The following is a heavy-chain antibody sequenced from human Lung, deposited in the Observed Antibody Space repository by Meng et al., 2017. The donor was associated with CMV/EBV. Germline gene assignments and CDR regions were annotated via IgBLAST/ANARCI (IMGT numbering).Heavy chain of an antibody. J-gene: IGHJ5*02. Sequence: QVQLQQWGAGLLKPSETLSLTCAVYGGSFSGYYWSWIRQPPGKGLEWIGEINHSGSTNYNPSLKSRVTISVDTSKNQFSLKLSSVTAADTAVYYCARERGAGSTQRGWFDPWGQGTLVTVYS. D-gene: IGHD3-10*01. V-gene: IGHV4-34*01. CDR2: INHSGST. CDR1: GGSFSGYY. CDR3: ARERGAGSTQRGWFDP.